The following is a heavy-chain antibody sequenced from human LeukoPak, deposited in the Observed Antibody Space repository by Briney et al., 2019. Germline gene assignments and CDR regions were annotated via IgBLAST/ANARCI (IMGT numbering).Heavy chain of an antibody. V-gene: IGHV3-30*18. Sequence: GGSLRLSCAASGFTFSSYGMRWVRQAPGKGLEWVAVISYDGSNKYYADSVKGRFTISRDNSKNTLYLQMNSLRAEDTAVYYCAKLREPFDYWGQGTLVTVSS. CDR2: ISYDGSNK. CDR3: AKLREPFDY. D-gene: IGHD1-14*01. J-gene: IGHJ4*02. CDR1: GFTFSSYG.